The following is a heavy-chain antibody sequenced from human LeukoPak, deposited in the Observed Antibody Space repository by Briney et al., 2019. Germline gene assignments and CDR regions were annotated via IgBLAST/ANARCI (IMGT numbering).Heavy chain of an antibody. CDR2: IMGNGGMS. CDR1: GFTFSSYG. J-gene: IGHJ4*02. Sequence: PGGALRLSCAASGFTFSSYGMHWVRQAPGKGLEYVSAIMGNGGMSCCAYSVKGRFTTAPEKHRSTHYLQMGSLRAEDMAVYYCAREGSYGHSDYWGQGTLVTVSS. V-gene: IGHV3-64*01. D-gene: IGHD5-18*01. CDR3: AREGSYGHSDY.